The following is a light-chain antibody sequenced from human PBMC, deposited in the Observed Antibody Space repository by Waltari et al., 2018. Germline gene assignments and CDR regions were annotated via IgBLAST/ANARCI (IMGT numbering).Light chain of an antibody. V-gene: IGKV1-12*01. CDR3: QQRGTWPLT. CDR2: AAS. CDR1: QGIRSW. Sequence: DIQMTQSPPSVSASVGDRVTITCRASQGIRSWLSWYQQKPGKAPKLLIYAASNLQSGVPSRFSGSDSGTEFTLTISSLEPEDFAVYYCQQRGTWPLTFGGGTKVEIK. J-gene: IGKJ4*01.